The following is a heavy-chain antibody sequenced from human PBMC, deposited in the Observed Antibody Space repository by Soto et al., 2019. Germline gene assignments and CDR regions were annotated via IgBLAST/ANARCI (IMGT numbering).Heavy chain of an antibody. CDR2: ISIHSGDT. V-gene: IGHV1-18*04. CDR1: GNTFISYG. Sequence: QVQLVQSGAEVKKPGASVKVSCKAAGNTFISYGISWVRQAPGQGLDWMGWISIHSGDTNNAPNLQGRITITTDSSTSTTYMGLRSLRPDDPAVYSCATNERVYCSGTNCHYVDHWCQGTRVTSSS. CDR3: ATNERVYCSGTNCHYVDH. D-gene: IGHD2-2*01. J-gene: IGHJ4*02.